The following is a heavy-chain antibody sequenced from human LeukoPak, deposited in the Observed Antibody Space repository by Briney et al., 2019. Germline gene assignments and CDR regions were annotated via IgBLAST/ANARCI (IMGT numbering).Heavy chain of an antibody. CDR1: GYTFTSYY. V-gene: IGHV1-46*01. CDR3: AREYCSGGSCSLYDDAFDI. CDR2: INASGGST. D-gene: IGHD2-15*01. Sequence: ASVKVSCKAYGYTFTSYYRHWVRQAPGQGLEWMGMINASGGSTSYAQKFQGRVTMTRDMSTSTVYMELSSLRSEDTAVYYCAREYCSGGSCSLYDDAFDIWGQGTMVTVSS. J-gene: IGHJ3*02.